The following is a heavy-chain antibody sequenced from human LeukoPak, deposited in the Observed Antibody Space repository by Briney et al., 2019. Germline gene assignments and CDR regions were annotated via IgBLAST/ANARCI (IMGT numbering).Heavy chain of an antibody. CDR3: ARGRGGPYYFGY. D-gene: IGHD3-10*01. J-gene: IGHJ4*02. CDR1: GGSMSSHY. Sequence: SETLSLTCTVSGGSMSSHYWSWIRQPPGRGLEWIGNIYYSGSTNYNPSLNSRVTISVDTSKNQFSLKLSSVTAADTAVYYCARGRGGPYYFGYWGQGSLVTVSS. CDR2: IYYSGST. V-gene: IGHV4-59*11.